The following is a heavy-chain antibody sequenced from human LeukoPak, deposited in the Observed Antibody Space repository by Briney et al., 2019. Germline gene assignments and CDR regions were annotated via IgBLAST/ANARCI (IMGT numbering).Heavy chain of an antibody. J-gene: IGHJ4*02. CDR3: ARDLQWFGDVYYFDH. Sequence: PSETLSLTCTVSGDSINSDTYYWAWIRQPPGKGLEWIGCIYYSGSTDYNPSLLSRVTISIDTSMNQFSLKLTSVTAADTAVYYCARDLQWFGDVYYFDHWGQGSQVTVSS. V-gene: IGHV4-39*07. CDR2: IYYSGST. CDR1: GDSINSDTYY. D-gene: IGHD3-10*01.